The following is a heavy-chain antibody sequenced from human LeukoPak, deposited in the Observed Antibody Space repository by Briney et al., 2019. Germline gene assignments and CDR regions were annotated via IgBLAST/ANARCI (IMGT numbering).Heavy chain of an antibody. Sequence: SETLSLTCTVSGDSVSSDTYYWSWIRQPPGKGLEWIGDITHSGSSTYNPSLKSRVTISVDTSKNQFSLKLMSVTAADTAMYYCARFDIVATNWFDPWGQGTLVTVSS. V-gene: IGHV4-61*01. CDR3: ARFDIVATNWFDP. CDR2: ITHSGSS. D-gene: IGHD5-12*01. CDR1: GDSVSSDTYY. J-gene: IGHJ5*02.